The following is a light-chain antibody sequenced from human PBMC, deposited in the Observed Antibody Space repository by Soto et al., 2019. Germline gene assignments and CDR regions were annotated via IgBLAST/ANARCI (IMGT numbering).Light chain of an antibody. V-gene: IGKV1-39*01. CDR1: QNINSY. CDR2: AAS. Sequence: DIQMTQSPFSLSASVGDRVTITCRASQNINSYVNWYQQKPGKAPKLLIYAASSLQSGVPSRFSGSESGTDFTLTISRLQPEDFATYYCQQTYSNPPWTFGQGTKVEVK. CDR3: QQTYSNPPWT. J-gene: IGKJ1*01.